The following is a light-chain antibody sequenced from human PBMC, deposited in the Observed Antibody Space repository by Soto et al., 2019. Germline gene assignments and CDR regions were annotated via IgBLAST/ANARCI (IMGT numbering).Light chain of an antibody. CDR3: QQSHTSPRT. J-gene: IGKJ2*01. CDR2: GAS. V-gene: IGKV1-39*01. Sequence: DLQMTQSPSFLSASVGDRVTVTCRASQSVGTHLHWYQQKSGKAPKLLIYGASTLQSGVSSRFSGRGSGTDFTLTITSLQPDDFAVYYCQQSHTSPRTFGQGTRLDLK. CDR1: QSVGTH.